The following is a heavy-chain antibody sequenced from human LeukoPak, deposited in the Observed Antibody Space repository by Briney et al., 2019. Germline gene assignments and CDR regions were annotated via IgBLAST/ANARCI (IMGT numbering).Heavy chain of an antibody. CDR2: VSGSGGIT. Sequence: GGSLRLSCAASGFTFNSYALTWVRQAPGKGLEWVSHVSGSGGITYYADSVKGRFTIFRDNSKNTLYLQMNSLRADDTAVYYCAKTTAGNSSGRNPGWPVDYWGQGALVTVSS. D-gene: IGHD6-19*01. V-gene: IGHV3-23*01. J-gene: IGHJ4*02. CDR1: GFTFNSYA. CDR3: AKTTAGNSSGRNPGWPVDY.